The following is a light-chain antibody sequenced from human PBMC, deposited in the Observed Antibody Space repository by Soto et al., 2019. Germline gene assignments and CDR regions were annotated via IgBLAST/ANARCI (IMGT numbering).Light chain of an antibody. Sequence: EIVMTQSPATLSVSPGERATLSCRASQSVSSNLAWYQQKPGQAPRLLISGASTRATGIAGRFSGSGSGTEFTLTISSLQSEDFAVYYCQQYNSWPPYTFGQGTKLEIK. J-gene: IGKJ2*01. CDR3: QQYNSWPPYT. CDR2: GAS. CDR1: QSVSSN. V-gene: IGKV3-15*01.